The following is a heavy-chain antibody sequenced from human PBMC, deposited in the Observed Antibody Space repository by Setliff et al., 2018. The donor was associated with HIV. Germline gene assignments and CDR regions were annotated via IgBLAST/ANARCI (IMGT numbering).Heavy chain of an antibody. D-gene: IGHD5-12*01. V-gene: IGHV4-59*01. CDR2: IFPGGAT. Sequence: KPSETLSLTCSVSGVSISSYYWSWIRHSPGKGLEWIGIIFPGGATNYNPSLTSRVTISVDTSKNHLFLKLTSVTTADTAVYFCAKSSPSIGYIADCWGQGAPVTVSS. J-gene: IGHJ4*02. CDR3: AKSSPSIGYIADC. CDR1: GVSISSYY.